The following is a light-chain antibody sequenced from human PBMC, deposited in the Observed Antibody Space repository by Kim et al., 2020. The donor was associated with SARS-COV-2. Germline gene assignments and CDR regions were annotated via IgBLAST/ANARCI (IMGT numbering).Light chain of an antibody. CDR3: QTWDSGTAWV. CDR1: KLGDKY. J-gene: IGLJ3*02. CDR2: QDD. V-gene: IGLV3-1*01. Sequence: SYELTQPPSVSVSPGQTASITCSGDKLGDKYACWYQQKPGQSPILILYQDDKRPSGIPERFSGSNSGDTATLTISGTQAMDEADYYCQTWDSGTAWVFGG.